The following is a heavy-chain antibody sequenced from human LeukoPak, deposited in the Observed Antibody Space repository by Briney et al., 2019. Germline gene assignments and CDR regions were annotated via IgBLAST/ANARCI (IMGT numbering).Heavy chain of an antibody. V-gene: IGHV4-4*07. Sequence: PSETLSLTCTVSGGSINSYYGSWIPQPAGKGLEWIGRIYSSGNTNYNPSLKSRVTMSVDTSKNQFSLELSSVTAADTAVYYCARDVGAHSSGWYSVAFDIWGQGTMVTVSS. J-gene: IGHJ3*02. CDR3: ARDVGAHSSGWYSVAFDI. CDR2: IYSSGNT. D-gene: IGHD6-19*01. CDR1: GGSINSYY.